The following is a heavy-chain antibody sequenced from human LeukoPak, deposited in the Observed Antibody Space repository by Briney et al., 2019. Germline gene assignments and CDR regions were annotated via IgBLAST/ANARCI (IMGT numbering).Heavy chain of an antibody. V-gene: IGHV1-8*01. CDR3: ARGVVVAATYNWFDS. J-gene: IGHJ5*01. D-gene: IGHD2-15*01. Sequence: ASVKVSCKASGYTFTSYDINWVRQVTGQGLEWMGWMNPNSGDTGYPQKFQGRVTMTTDTSTRTAYMELRSLRSDDTAVYYCARGVVVAATYNWFDSWGQGTLVTVTS. CDR2: MNPNSGDT. CDR1: GYTFTSYD.